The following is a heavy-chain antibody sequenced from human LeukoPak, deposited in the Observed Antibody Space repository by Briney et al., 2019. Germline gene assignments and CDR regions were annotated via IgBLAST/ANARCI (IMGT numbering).Heavy chain of an antibody. D-gene: IGHD3-3*01. CDR3: AKGAREGYYDFWSGLSIDY. J-gene: IGHJ4*02. CDR1: GFTFSSYA. Sequence: GGSLRLSCAASGFTFSSYAMSWVRQAPGKGLEWVSAISGSGGSTYYADSVKGRFTISRDNSKNTLYLQMNSLRAEDTAVYYCAKGAREGYYDFWSGLSIDYWGQGTLVTVSS. CDR2: ISGSGGST. V-gene: IGHV3-23*01.